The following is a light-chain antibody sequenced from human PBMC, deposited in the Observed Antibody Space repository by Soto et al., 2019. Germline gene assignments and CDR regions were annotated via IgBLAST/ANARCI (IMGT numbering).Light chain of an antibody. CDR2: DAS. CDR3: QHYNSYSEA. V-gene: IGKV1-5*01. CDR1: QGISGW. J-gene: IGKJ1*01. Sequence: DVRMTQSPSTLSASVGDRVTIAWRGSQGISGWLAWYQQKPGKTPKLLIYDASSLESGVPSRFSGSGSGTEFTLTISSLRPDDFATYYCQHYNSYSEAFGQGTKVDIK.